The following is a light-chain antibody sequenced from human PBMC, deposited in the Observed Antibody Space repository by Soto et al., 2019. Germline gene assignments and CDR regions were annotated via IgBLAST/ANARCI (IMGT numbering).Light chain of an antibody. Sequence: DSQMTPSPSTFSASVGSRLSITGRASQSISSWLAWYQQKPGKAPKLLIYKASTLKSGVPSRFSGSGSGTEFTLTISSLQPDDFATYYCQHYNSYSEAFGQGTKVDIK. V-gene: IGKV1-5*03. J-gene: IGKJ1*01. CDR1: QSISSW. CDR2: KAS. CDR3: QHYNSYSEA.